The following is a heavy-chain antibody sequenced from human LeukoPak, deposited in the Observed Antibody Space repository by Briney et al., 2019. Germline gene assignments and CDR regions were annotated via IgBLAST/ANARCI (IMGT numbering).Heavy chain of an antibody. J-gene: IGHJ4*02. D-gene: IGHD3-10*01. Sequence: SETLSLTCTVSGGSIRSSSYYWGWIRQPPGKGLEWIGCIYYTGSTYYNPSLKSRVTISVDTSKNQFSLKLSSVTAADTAVYYCARQIDAFGEFDYFDYWGQGTLVTVSS. CDR3: ARQIDAFGEFDYFDY. CDR1: GGSIRSSSYY. V-gene: IGHV4-39*01. CDR2: IYYTGST.